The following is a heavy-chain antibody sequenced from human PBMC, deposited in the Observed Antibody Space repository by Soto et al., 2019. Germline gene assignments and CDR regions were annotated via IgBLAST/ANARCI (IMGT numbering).Heavy chain of an antibody. J-gene: IGHJ4*02. V-gene: IGHV3-23*01. CDR1: GFTFSNAW. CDR2: ITGSGGRS. Sequence: GGSLRLSCAASGFTFSNAWMSWVRQAPGKGLEWVSDITGSGGRSDYADAVKGRFTISRDNSKKMLYLQMNSLRAEDTARYYCASRSGSYYTAFEYWGQGILVTVSS. CDR3: ASRSGSYYTAFEY. D-gene: IGHD3-10*01.